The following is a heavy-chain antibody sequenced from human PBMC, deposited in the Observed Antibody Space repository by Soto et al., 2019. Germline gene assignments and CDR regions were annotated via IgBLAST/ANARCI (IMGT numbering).Heavy chain of an antibody. CDR1: GYTFTSYA. J-gene: IGHJ6*02. CDR3: ARGSGYGSGLTYGYYYYGMDV. CDR2: INAGNGNT. D-gene: IGHD3-10*01. Sequence: GASVKVSCKASGYTFTSYAIHWVRQAPGQRLEWMGWINAGNGNTKYSQKFQGRVTMTTDTSTSTAYMELRSLRSDDTAVYYCARGSGYGSGLTYGYYYYGMDVWGQGTTVTVSS. V-gene: IGHV1-3*01.